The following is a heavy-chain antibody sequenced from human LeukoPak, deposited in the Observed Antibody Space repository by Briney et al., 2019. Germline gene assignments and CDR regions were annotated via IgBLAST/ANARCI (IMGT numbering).Heavy chain of an antibody. CDR2: INHSGST. CDR3: ARASSRGTMVRGVFDY. Sequence: SETLSLTCAVYGGSFSGYYWSWIRQPPGKGLEWIGEINHSGSTNYNPSLKSRVTISVDTSKNQSSLKLSSVTAADTAVYYCARASSRGTMVRGVFDYWGQGTLVTVSS. D-gene: IGHD3-10*01. V-gene: IGHV4-34*01. J-gene: IGHJ4*02. CDR1: GGSFSGYY.